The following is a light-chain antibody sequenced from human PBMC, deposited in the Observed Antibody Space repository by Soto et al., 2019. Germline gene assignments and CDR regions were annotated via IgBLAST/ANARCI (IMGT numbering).Light chain of an antibody. J-gene: IGKJ5*01. CDR2: WAS. Sequence: DIVMTQSPDSLAVSLGERATINCKSSQSVLYNSKNKNYLAWYQQKPGQPPKLLINWASTRESGVPDRFSGSGSVTDFILTISSLQAEDVAVYYCQQFYGTPITFGQGTRLEIK. V-gene: IGKV4-1*01. CDR3: QQFYGTPIT. CDR1: QSVLYNSKNKNY.